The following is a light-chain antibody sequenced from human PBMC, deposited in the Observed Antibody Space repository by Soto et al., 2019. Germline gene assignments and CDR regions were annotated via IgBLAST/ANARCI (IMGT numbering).Light chain of an antibody. Sequence: AIQMTQSPSSLSASVGDRVTITCRASQGIRNNLGWYQQKPGKAPKLLIYAASSLQSGVPSRFSGSGSGTDFTLTISSLRPEDFATYYCLQDYNYPRTFGQGTKVDIK. V-gene: IGKV1-6*01. CDR1: QGIRNN. CDR3: LQDYNYPRT. J-gene: IGKJ1*01. CDR2: AAS.